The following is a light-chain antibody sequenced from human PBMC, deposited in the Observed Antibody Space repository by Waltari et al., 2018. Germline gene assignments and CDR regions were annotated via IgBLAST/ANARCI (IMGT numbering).Light chain of an antibody. Sequence: DIQITQSPSSLSASVGDRVTITCRASQSISNYLNWYQQKPGKAPKLLIYAASRLQSGVPPRFSGSGSETDFTLTISSLQPEDFATYYCQQTYSAPRTFGQGTKLEI. J-gene: IGKJ2*01. CDR1: QSISNY. CDR3: QQTYSAPRT. V-gene: IGKV1-39*01. CDR2: AAS.